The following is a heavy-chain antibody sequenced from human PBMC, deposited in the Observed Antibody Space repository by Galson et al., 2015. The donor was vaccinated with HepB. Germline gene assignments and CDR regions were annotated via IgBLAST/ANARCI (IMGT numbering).Heavy chain of an antibody. CDR2: INTNTGNP. CDR1: GYTYTSYA. Sequence: PVKVSCKASGYTYTSYAMNWVRQAPGQGLEWMGWINTNTGNPTYAQGFTGRFVFSLDTSVSTAYLQISSLKAEDTAVYYCARGVWDSGYDFGYWGQGTLVTVSS. J-gene: IGHJ4*02. V-gene: IGHV7-4-1*02. CDR3: ARGVWDSGYDFGY. D-gene: IGHD5-12*01.